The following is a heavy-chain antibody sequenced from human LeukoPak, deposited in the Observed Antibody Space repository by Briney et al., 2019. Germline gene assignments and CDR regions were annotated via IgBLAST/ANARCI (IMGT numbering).Heavy chain of an antibody. Sequence: PGGSLRLYCAAPGFTVSSNYISWLREAPGKGLEWLPDISSSSTTIDYADSVQGRFTLSRDNAQNAVYLQMNSLTGEDTAVYYCARRGYYFDSWGQGTLVTVSS. CDR3: ARRGYYFDS. J-gene: IGHJ4*02. CDR1: GFTVSSNY. V-gene: IGHV3-48*04. CDR2: ISSSSTTI.